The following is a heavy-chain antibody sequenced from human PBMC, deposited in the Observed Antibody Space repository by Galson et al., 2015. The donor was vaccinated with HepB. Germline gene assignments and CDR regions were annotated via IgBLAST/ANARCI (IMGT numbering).Heavy chain of an antibody. Sequence: SLRLSCAASGFTFSDYYMSWIRQAPGKGLEWVSYISSSGSTIYYADSVKGRFTISRDNAKNSLYLQMNSRRAEDTAVYYCAREQLLWFGELEKPFDYWGQGTLVTVSS. D-gene: IGHD3-10*01. CDR1: GFTFSDYY. J-gene: IGHJ4*02. V-gene: IGHV3-11*01. CDR2: ISSSGSTI. CDR3: AREQLLWFGELEKPFDY.